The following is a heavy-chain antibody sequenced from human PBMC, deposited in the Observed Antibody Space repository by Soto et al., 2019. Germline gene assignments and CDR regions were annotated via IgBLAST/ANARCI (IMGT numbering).Heavy chain of an antibody. CDR3: AIGHSSSWYGVQYNWFDP. V-gene: IGHV4-30-4*01. J-gene: IGHJ5*02. Sequence: SETLSLTCTVSGGSISSGDYYWSWIRQPPGKGLEWIGYIYYSGSTYYNPSLKSRVTISVDTSKNHFSLKLSSVTAADTAVYYCAIGHSSSWYGVQYNWFDPWGQGTLVTVSS. CDR1: GGSISSGDYY. CDR2: IYYSGST. D-gene: IGHD6-13*01.